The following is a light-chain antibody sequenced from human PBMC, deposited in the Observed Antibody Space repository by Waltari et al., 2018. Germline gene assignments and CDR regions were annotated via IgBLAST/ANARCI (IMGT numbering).Light chain of an antibody. V-gene: IGLV2-14*01. CDR2: EVS. CDR3: SSYTSRSIWV. J-gene: IGLJ3*02. CDR1: SSDVGNYTY. Sequence: QSALTQPASVSGSPGQSITISCTGTSSDVGNYTYVSWYQQHPGKAPKLMIYEVSNRPSGVSNRFSASKSGNTASLTISGLQAEDEADYYCSSYTSRSIWVFGGGTKLTVL.